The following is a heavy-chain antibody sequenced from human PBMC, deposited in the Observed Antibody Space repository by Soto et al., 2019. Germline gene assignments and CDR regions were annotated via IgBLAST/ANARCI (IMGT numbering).Heavy chain of an antibody. Sequence: GGSLRISCAASGFTFDDYTMHWVRQAPGKGLEWVSLISWDGGSTYYADSVKGRFTISRDNSKNSLYLQMNSLRTEDTALYYCAKDLAKAYYYGMDVWGQGTTVTVSS. CDR2: ISWDGGST. D-gene: IGHD3-3*02. CDR3: AKDLAKAYYYGMDV. CDR1: GFTFDDYT. V-gene: IGHV3-43*01. J-gene: IGHJ6*02.